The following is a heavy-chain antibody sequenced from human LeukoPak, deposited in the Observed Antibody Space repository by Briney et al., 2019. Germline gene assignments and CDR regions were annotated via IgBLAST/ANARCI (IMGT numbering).Heavy chain of an antibody. J-gene: IGHJ4*02. D-gene: IGHD2-15*01. V-gene: IGHV3-33*01. CDR2: IWYDGSNK. CDR1: GFTFSSYG. CDR3: ARRSLGYCSGGSCYVADY. Sequence: PGGSLRLSCAASGFTFSSYGMHWVRQAPSKGLEWVAVIWYDGSNKYYADSVKGRFTISRDNSKNTLYLQMNSLRAEDTAVYYCARRSLGYCSGGSCYVADYWGQGTLVTVSS.